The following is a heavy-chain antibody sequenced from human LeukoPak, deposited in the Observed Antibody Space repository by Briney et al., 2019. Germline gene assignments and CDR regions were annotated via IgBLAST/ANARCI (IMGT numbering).Heavy chain of an antibody. D-gene: IGHD3-10*02. CDR3: AELGITMIGGV. V-gene: IGHV3-7*01. CDR2: IKKDGSEK. CDR1: GFTFSSSW. Sequence: GGSLRLSCVGSGFTFSSSWMSWVRQAPGKGLEWVANIKKDGSEKNYVDSVKGRFIISRDNAKNSMYLQMNSLRAEDTAVYYCAELGITMIGGVWGKGTTVTISS. J-gene: IGHJ6*04.